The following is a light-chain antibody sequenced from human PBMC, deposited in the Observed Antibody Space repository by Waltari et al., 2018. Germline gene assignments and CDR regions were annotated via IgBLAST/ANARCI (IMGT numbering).Light chain of an antibody. J-gene: IGLJ2*01. Sequence: SYVLTQPPSVSVAPGQTARITCGGSDIGDKRVHWYQHKTGQAPLLVVYDDTDRPYGIPGRISGSNSGDTATLSITRVEAGDEADYYCQVWDSDGDYVVFGGGTKLIVL. CDR1: DIGDKR. V-gene: IGLV3-21*02. CDR2: DDT. CDR3: QVWDSDGDYVV.